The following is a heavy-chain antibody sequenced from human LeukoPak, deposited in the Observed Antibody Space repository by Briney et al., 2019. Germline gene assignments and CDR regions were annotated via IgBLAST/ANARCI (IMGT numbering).Heavy chain of an antibody. CDR2: INHSGST. CDR3: ARSPSILRFLEWSTGGWFDP. Sequence: SETLSLTCAVYGGSFSGYYWSWIRQPPGKGLEGIGEINHSGSTNYNPSLKSRVTISVDTSKNQFSLKLSSVTAADTAVYYCARSPSILRFLEWSTGGWFDPWGQGTLVTVSS. V-gene: IGHV4-34*01. CDR1: GGSFSGYY. J-gene: IGHJ5*02. D-gene: IGHD3-3*01.